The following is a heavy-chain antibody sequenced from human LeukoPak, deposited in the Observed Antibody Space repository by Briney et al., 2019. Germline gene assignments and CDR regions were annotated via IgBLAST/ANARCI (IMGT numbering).Heavy chain of an antibody. D-gene: IGHD2-8*02. CDR3: ARERSTGYIDY. Sequence: GASVKVSCKASGYTFTDHYLHWVRQAPGQGLEWMGWINPNSGVTSYAQKFQGRVSMTRDTSISTVYLEVNWLTSDDTAVYFYARERSTGYIDYWGQGTLVTVSS. CDR1: GYTFTDHY. V-gene: IGHV1-2*02. CDR2: INPNSGVT. J-gene: IGHJ4*02.